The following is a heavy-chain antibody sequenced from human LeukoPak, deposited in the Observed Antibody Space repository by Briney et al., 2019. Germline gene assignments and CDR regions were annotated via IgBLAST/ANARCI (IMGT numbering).Heavy chain of an antibody. Sequence: PGGSLRLACAASGFTFSSYWMSWVRQAPGKGLEWVANIKQDGSEKYYVDSVKGRFTISRDNAKNSLYLQMNSLRAEDTAVYYCARVGNIVRVYAFDIWGQGTMVTVSS. CDR1: GFTFSSYW. V-gene: IGHV3-7*01. J-gene: IGHJ3*02. CDR2: IKQDGSEK. D-gene: IGHD3-10*01. CDR3: ARVGNIVRVYAFDI.